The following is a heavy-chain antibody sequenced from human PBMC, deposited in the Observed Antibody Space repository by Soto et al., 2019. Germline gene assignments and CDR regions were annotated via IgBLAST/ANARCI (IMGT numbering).Heavy chain of an antibody. D-gene: IGHD3-10*01. CDR3: AKEGDDYGSGTSFYFDY. Sequence: GGSLRLSCAASGFTFSSYAMSWVRQAPGKGLEWVSAISGSGTYTYYADSVKGRFIISRDNSKNTLFLQMNSLRAEDTAIFYCAKEGDDYGSGTSFYFDYWGQGILVTVSS. CDR1: GFTFSSYA. CDR2: ISGSGTYT. J-gene: IGHJ4*02. V-gene: IGHV3-23*01.